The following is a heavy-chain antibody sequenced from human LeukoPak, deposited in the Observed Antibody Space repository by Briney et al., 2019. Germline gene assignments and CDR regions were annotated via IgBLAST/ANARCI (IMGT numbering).Heavy chain of an antibody. J-gene: IGHJ4*02. V-gene: IGHV1-69*06. CDR2: IIPIFGTA. CDR3: ARQPQWELPYLDY. D-gene: IGHD1-26*01. CDR1: GGTFISYA. Sequence: GASVKVSCKASGGTFISYAISWVRQAPGQGLEWMGGIIPIFGTANYAQKFQGRVTITADKSTSTAYMELSSLRSEDTAVYYCARQPQWELPYLDYWGQGTLVTVSS.